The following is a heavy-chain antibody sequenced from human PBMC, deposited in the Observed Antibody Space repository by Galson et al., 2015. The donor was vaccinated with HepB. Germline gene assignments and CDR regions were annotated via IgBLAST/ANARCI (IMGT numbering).Heavy chain of an antibody. CDR3: ARHDSAAAGPMDV. D-gene: IGHD6-13*01. CDR1: GGSFSGYY. Sequence: SETLSLTCAVYGGSFSGYYWSWIRQPPGKGLEWIGEINPSGSTNYNPSLKSRVTISVDTSKNQFSLKLSSVTAADTAVYYCARHDSAAAGPMDVWGQGTTVPVSS. V-gene: IGHV4-34*01. J-gene: IGHJ6*02. CDR2: INPSGST.